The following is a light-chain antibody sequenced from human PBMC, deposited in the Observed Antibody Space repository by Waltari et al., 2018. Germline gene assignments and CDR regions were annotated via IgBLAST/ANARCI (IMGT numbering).Light chain of an antibody. J-gene: IGLJ3*02. CDR3: GAWDGSLSSGG. Sequence: SVLTQLPSVSAAPGKKVTIPCSVRSSNLGNNYVSWYQQLPGTAPKLLLYEANKRPSGIPDRFSGSKSGTSAPLGITGLQTWDEADYYCGAWDGSLSSGGFGGGTKLTVL. V-gene: IGLV1-51*02. CDR2: EAN. CDR1: SSNLGNNY.